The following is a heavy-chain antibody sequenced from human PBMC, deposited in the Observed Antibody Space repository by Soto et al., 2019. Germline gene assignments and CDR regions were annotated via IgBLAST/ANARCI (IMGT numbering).Heavy chain of an antibody. CDR2: IRSKAYGGTT. CDR3: TGMFIAAAAAYGMDV. D-gene: IGHD6-13*01. Sequence: GGSLRLSCTASGFTFGDYAMSWFRQAPGKGLEWVGFIRSKAYGGTTEYAASVKGRFTISRDDSKSIAYLQMNSLKTEDTAVYYGTGMFIAAAAAYGMDVWGQGTRVTVS. J-gene: IGHJ6*02. CDR1: GFTFGDYA. V-gene: IGHV3-49*03.